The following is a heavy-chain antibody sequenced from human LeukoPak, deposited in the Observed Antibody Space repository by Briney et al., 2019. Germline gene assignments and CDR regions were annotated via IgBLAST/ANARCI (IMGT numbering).Heavy chain of an antibody. CDR1: GFTFSSYS. Sequence: GGSLRLSCAASGFTFSSYSMKWVRQAPGKGLEWVSSISSSSSYIYYADSVKGRFTISRDNAKNSLYLQMNSLRAEDTAVYYCAKGIGGSEPYYFDYWGQGTLVTVSS. V-gene: IGHV3-21*01. J-gene: IGHJ4*02. D-gene: IGHD2-15*01. CDR2: ISSSSSYI. CDR3: AKGIGGSEPYYFDY.